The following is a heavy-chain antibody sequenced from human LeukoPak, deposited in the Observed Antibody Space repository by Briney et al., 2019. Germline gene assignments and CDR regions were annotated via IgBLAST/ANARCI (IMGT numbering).Heavy chain of an antibody. J-gene: IGHJ4*02. V-gene: IGHV4-34*01. CDR3: ARGLDYDYVWGTYRNTPFDY. CDR2: INHSGST. CDR1: GGSFSGYY. D-gene: IGHD3-16*02. Sequence: SETLSLTCAVYGGSFSGYYWSWIRQPPGKGLEWIGEINHSGSTNYNPSLKSRVTISVDTSKNQFSLKLSSVTAADTAVYYCARGLDYDYVWGTYRNTPFDYWGQGTLVTVSS.